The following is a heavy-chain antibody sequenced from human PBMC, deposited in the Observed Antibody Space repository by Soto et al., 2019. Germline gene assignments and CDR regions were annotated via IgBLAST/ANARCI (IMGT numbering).Heavy chain of an antibody. Sequence: PGGSLSLSCAASKYTAALTYMTGVRQATGVGLELVSVIYSCGVTYSAASVKGRFTISRDNSKNTLYLQMNSLRAEDTAVYYCARDLYDFWSGYYDYYYYYGMDVWGQGTTVTVSS. CDR3: ARDLYDFWSGYYDYYYYYGMDV. D-gene: IGHD3-3*01. V-gene: IGHV3-53*01. CDR1: KYTAALTY. CDR2: IYSCGVT. J-gene: IGHJ6*02.